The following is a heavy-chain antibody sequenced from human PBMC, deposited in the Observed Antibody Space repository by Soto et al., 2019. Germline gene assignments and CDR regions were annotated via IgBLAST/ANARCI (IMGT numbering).Heavy chain of an antibody. CDR3: SIQPFFNSGLDL. J-gene: IGHJ6*02. CDR1: GFSFGDST. V-gene: IGHV3-73*02. CDR2: IRSKTNRHAT. Sequence: EVQMVESGGGLVQPGASLKLSCAASGFSFGDSTLHWVRQASGGGLEWIGHIRSKTNRHATALAPSVTGRFTISRDDSNDMAYLHMNGLRTEDTAVYYCSIQPFFNSGLDLWGQGTTVTVSS.